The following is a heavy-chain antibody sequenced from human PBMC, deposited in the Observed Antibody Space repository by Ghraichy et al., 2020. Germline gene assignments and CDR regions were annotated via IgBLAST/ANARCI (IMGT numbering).Heavy chain of an antibody. Sequence: SETLSLTCTVSGGSINSGDYYWSWIRQHPGEGLEWIGFLSSSGGPYYSPSLKSRVTISLDTSNNQFSLKLSSVNAADTAIYYCVRKRRGSGAFVYWGQGTLVTVSS. J-gene: IGHJ4*02. CDR3: VRKRRGSGAFVY. D-gene: IGHD3-10*01. CDR1: GGSINSGDYY. CDR2: LSSSGGP. V-gene: IGHV4-31*03.